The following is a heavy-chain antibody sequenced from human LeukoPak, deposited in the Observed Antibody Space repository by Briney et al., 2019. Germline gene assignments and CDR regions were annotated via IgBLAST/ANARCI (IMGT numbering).Heavy chain of an antibody. CDR1: GFTVSTNY. CDR3: ARDTVTTFRFRDYHYYGMDV. CDR2: IYSGGST. J-gene: IGHJ6*02. D-gene: IGHD4-17*01. Sequence: GGSLRLSCAASGFTVSTNYMNWVRQAPGKGLEWVSVIYSGGSTYYADSVKGRFTISRDNSKNTLYLQMNSLRAEDTAVYYCARDTVTTFRFRDYHYYGMDVWGQGTTVTVSS. V-gene: IGHV3-53*01.